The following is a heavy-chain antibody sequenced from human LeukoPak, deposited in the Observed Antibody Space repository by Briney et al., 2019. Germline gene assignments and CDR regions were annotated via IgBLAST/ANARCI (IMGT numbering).Heavy chain of an antibody. CDR3: VKGTRIATNWFDP. CDR1: GFTFNSYA. V-gene: IGHV3-23*01. D-gene: IGHD6-13*01. Sequence: GGSLRLSCAASGFTFNSYAMSWVRQAPGKGLEWVSTIGFGDDSAYYADSVKGRFTISRDNSKNTLYLQMSSLRAEDTAVYYCVKGTRIATNWFDPWGQGTLVTVSS. J-gene: IGHJ5*02. CDR2: IGFGDDSA.